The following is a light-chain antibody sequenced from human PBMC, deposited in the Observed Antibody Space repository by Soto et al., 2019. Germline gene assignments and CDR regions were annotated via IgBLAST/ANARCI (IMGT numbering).Light chain of an antibody. J-gene: IGKJ1*01. CDR3: QQYNNWPFP. CDR1: QSVSSN. CDR2: GAS. Sequence: EIVMTQSPATLSVSPGERATLSCRASQSVSSNLAWYQQKPGQAPRLLIYGASTRATGIPARFSGSGSGTEFTLTISSLQSEDFAVYYCQQYNNWPFPFGQGTQVDIK. V-gene: IGKV3-15*01.